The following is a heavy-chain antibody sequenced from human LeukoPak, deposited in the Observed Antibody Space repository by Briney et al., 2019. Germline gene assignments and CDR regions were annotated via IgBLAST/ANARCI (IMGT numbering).Heavy chain of an antibody. Sequence: GGSLRLSCVASGFTFNNYAMSWVRQAPGKGLEWVSVITDGGGSTYYADSVKGRFTISRDNSKNTLYLQMNSLTAEDTAVYYCAKGPYQRSSRPRFFDYWGQPTLVTVSS. J-gene: IGHJ4*02. CDR3: AKGPYQRSSRPRFFDY. CDR1: GFTFNNYA. V-gene: IGHV3-23*01. D-gene: IGHD2-15*01. CDR2: ITDGGGST.